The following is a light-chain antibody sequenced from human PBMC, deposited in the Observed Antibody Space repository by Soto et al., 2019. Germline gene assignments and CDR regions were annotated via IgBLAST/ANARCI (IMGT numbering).Light chain of an antibody. J-gene: IGKJ1*01. Sequence: DIVLTQSPLSLPVTPGEPASISCRSSQSLLHTNGHKYLDCYLHKPGQTPQLLVWLGSNRAAGVPDRFSGSGSGTHFTLNISRVEAEDVGVYYCMQDLQTPWTFGQGTTVDIK. CDR2: LGS. V-gene: IGKV2-28*01. CDR1: QSLLHTNGHKY. CDR3: MQDLQTPWT.